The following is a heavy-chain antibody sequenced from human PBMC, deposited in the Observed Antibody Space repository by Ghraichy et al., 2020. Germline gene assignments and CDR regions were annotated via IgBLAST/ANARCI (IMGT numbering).Heavy chain of an antibody. V-gene: IGHV3-21*01. CDR3: AGEKRGFYFYAMDG. Sequence: GGSLRLSCAASGFALSSYGMNWVRQAPGKGLEWVSCTSGSAGNIYYGDSVKGRFTIVRDNVKNSLVLQMESLRAEDTAVYFCAGEKRGFYFYAMDGWGHGRTFTVSS. CDR1: GFALSSYG. CDR2: TSGSAGNI. D-gene: IGHD2/OR15-2a*01. J-gene: IGHJ6*02.